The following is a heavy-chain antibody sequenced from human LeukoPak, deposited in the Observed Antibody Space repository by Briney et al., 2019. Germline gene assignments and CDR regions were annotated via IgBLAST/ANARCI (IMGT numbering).Heavy chain of an antibody. CDR1: GDTSSSYA. J-gene: IGHJ2*01. V-gene: IGHV1-69*06. CDR3: ARDLGTMVRGIAHWYFDL. Sequence: ASVKVSCKASGDTSSSYAISWVRQAPGQGLEWMGGIIPIFGTTNYAQKFQDRVTITADKSTSTAYIELSSLRSEDTAVYYCARDLGTMVRGIAHWYFDLWGRGTLVTVSS. D-gene: IGHD3-10*01. CDR2: IIPIFGTT.